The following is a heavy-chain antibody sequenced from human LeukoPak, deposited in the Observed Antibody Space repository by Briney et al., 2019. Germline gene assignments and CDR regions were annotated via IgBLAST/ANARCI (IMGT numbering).Heavy chain of an antibody. CDR2: ISACNGNT. J-gene: IGHJ4*02. V-gene: IGHV1-18*01. CDR1: GYTFTSYG. Sequence: ASVKVSCKASGYTFTSYGISWVRQAPGQGLEWMGWISACNGNTNYAQKLQGRVTMTTDTSTSTAYMELRSLRSDDTAVYYCARDAREYCSGGSCYPRYWGQGTLVTVSS. D-gene: IGHD2-15*01. CDR3: ARDAREYCSGGSCYPRY.